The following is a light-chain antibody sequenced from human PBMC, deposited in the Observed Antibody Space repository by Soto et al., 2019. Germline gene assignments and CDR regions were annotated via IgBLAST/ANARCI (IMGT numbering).Light chain of an antibody. CDR3: QQTDKLPLT. Sequence: DIQMTQSPSPLPASVGDRVIITCQASQAISNDLNWYQQKPGRAPKLLIYDTSNLETGVPSRFRGSGGGTDFTFTITSLQPEDFATYFCQQTDKLPLTFGGGTKVDMK. J-gene: IGKJ4*01. CDR1: QAISND. CDR2: DTS. V-gene: IGKV1-33*01.